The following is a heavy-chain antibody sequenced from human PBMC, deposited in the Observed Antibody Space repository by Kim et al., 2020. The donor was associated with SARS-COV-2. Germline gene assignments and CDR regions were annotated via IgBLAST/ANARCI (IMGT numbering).Heavy chain of an antibody. CDR1: GYTFTSYG. CDR3: ARDLIRMVRGVMGAFGI. CDR2: ISAYNGNT. J-gene: IGHJ3*02. V-gene: IGHV1-18*01. Sequence: ASVKVSCKASGYTFTSYGISWVRQAPGQGLEWMGWISAYNGNTNYAQRLQGRVTMTTDTSTITAYMELRGLRSNDTAVYYCARDLIRMVRGVMGAFGIWGQGATLTVSS. D-gene: IGHD3-10*01.